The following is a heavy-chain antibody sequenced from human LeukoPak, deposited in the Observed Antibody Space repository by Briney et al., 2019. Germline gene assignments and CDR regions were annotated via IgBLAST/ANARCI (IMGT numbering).Heavy chain of an antibody. J-gene: IGHJ4*02. D-gene: IGHD4-17*01. CDR2: IYHSGST. CDR3: ARASHDYGDYSHFDY. Sequence: SGTLSLTCAVSGGSISSRNWWSWVRPPPGKGLEWIGEIYHSGSTNYNPSLKTRVTISVDKSKNQFSLKLSSVTAADTAVYYCARASHDYGDYSHFDYWGQGTLVTVSS. V-gene: IGHV4-4*02. CDR1: GGSISSRNW.